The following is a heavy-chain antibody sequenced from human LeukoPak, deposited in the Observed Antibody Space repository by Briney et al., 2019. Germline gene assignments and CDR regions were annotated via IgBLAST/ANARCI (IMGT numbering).Heavy chain of an antibody. V-gene: IGHV1-69*04. CDR2: IMPILGIA. Sequence: GSSVKVSCKASGGTFSSYAISWVRQAPGQGLEWMGRIMPILGIANYAQKFQGRVTITADKSTSTAYMELSSLRSEDTAVYYCARVGDGGYYYDSSGYYSSQAVFDYWGQGTLVTVSS. D-gene: IGHD3-22*01. CDR1: GGTFSSYA. J-gene: IGHJ4*02. CDR3: ARVGDGGYYYDSSGYYSSQAVFDY.